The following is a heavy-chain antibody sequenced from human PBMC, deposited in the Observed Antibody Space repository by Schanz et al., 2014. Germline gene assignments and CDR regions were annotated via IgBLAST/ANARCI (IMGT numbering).Heavy chain of an antibody. Sequence: EVQLVSSGGGLVQPGGSLRLSCAASGFSVSSNFMTWVRQAPGKGLEWVSLIYSGGDTNYAGSVKGRFTISRDGSKNTLYLQMNSLRAEDTAVYYCARKTDSSGTGDYWGQGTLVTVSS. CDR2: IYSGGDT. D-gene: IGHD6-19*01. J-gene: IGHJ4*02. CDR3: ARKTDSSGTGDY. V-gene: IGHV3-66*01. CDR1: GFSVSSNF.